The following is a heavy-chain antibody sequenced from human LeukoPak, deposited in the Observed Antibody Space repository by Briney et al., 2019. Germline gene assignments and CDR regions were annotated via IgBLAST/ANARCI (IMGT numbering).Heavy chain of an antibody. Sequence: GGSLRLPCAASGFTFSNYAMSWVRQAPGKGLEWVSSISGSGDNTYFADSVQGRFTISRDNSKTTLYLQMNSLRAEDTAVYYCAKISHYYGSGSYVGGEDYWGQGTLVTVSS. D-gene: IGHD3-10*01. CDR2: ISGSGDNT. CDR3: AKISHYYGSGSYVGGEDY. J-gene: IGHJ4*02. CDR1: GFTFSNYA. V-gene: IGHV3-23*01.